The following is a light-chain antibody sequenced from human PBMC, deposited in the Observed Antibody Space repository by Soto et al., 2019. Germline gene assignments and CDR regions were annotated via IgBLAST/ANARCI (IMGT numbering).Light chain of an antibody. Sequence: DTVMTQSPATLSVSPGERATVSFRASQSLNFNLAWYQQKPGQAPRLLILGASERVTGIPARFSGSGSGTDFTLTISSLQPEDFAVYYCQQDYNLRTFGQGTKVDIK. V-gene: IGKV3-15*01. CDR1: QSLNFN. CDR2: GAS. CDR3: QQDYNLRT. J-gene: IGKJ1*01.